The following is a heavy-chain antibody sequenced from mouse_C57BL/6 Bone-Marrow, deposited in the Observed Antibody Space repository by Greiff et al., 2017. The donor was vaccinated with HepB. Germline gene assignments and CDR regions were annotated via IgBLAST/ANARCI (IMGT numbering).Heavy chain of an antibody. D-gene: IGHD1-1*01. CDR1: GYSITSGYY. CDR3: ANLNYYGSSYWYFDV. J-gene: IGHJ1*03. CDR2: ISYDGSN. V-gene: IGHV3-6*01. Sequence: EVQLQQSGPGLVKPSQSLSLTCSVTGYSITSGYYWNWIRQFPGNKLEWMGYISYDGSNNYNPSLKNRISITRDPSKNQFFLKLNSVTTEDTATYYCANLNYYGSSYWYFDVWGTGTTVTVSS.